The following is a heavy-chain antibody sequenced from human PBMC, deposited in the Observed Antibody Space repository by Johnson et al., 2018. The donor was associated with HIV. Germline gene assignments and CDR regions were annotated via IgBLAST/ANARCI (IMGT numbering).Heavy chain of an antibody. D-gene: IGHD1-1*01. CDR3: ARESPGYAFDI. CDR2: IKQDGSEK. Sequence: VQLVESGGGLVQPGGSLRLSCAASGFTFSSYWMSWVRQAPGKGLEWVANIKQDGSEKYYVDSVRGRFTISRDNAKNSLYLKMNSLRAGDTAVYYCARESPGYAFDIWGQGTMVTVSS. V-gene: IGHV3-7*01. CDR1: GFTFSSYW. J-gene: IGHJ3*02.